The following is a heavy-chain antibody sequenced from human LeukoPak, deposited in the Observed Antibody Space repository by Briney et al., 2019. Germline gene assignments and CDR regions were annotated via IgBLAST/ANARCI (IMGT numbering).Heavy chain of an antibody. Sequence: KSGGSLRLSCAASGFTFSSYAMSWVRQAPGKGLEWVSAISGSGGSTYYADSVKGRFTISRDNSKNTLYLQMNSLRAEDTAVYYCAKDVGITGTTGGDYWGQGTLVTVSS. CDR2: ISGSGGST. V-gene: IGHV3-23*01. J-gene: IGHJ4*02. CDR3: AKDVGITGTTGGDY. D-gene: IGHD1-7*01. CDR1: GFTFSSYA.